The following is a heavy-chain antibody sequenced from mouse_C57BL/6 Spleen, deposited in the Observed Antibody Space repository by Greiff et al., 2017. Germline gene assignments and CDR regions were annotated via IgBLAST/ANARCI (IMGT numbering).Heavy chain of an antibody. Sequence: EVHLVESGGGLVKPGGSLKLSCAASGFTFSSYAMSWVRQTPEKRLEWVATISDGGSYTYYPDNVKGRFTISRDNAKNNLYLQMSHLKSEDTAMYYCARDRDYGSSYPYFDYWGQGTTLTVSS. CDR2: ISDGGSYT. D-gene: IGHD1-1*01. J-gene: IGHJ2*01. CDR3: ARDRDYGSSYPYFDY. CDR1: GFTFSSYA. V-gene: IGHV5-4*01.